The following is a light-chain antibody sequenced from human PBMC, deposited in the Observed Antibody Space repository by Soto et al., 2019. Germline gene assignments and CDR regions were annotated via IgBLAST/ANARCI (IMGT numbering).Light chain of an antibody. V-gene: IGKV1-8*01. CDR3: QQYYSYPPT. J-gene: IGKJ1*01. CDR2: AAS. Sequence: AIRMTKSPSSLSASTGDRVTITCRASQGISSYLAWYQQKPGKAPKLLIYAASTLQSGVPSRFSGSGSGTDFTLTISCLQSEDFATYYCQQYYSYPPTFGQVTKVEI. CDR1: QGISSY.